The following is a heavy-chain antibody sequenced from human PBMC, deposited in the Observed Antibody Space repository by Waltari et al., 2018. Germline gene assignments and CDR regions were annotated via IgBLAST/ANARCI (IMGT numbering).Heavy chain of an antibody. V-gene: IGHV1-69*05. J-gene: IGHJ3*02. D-gene: IGHD3-10*01. CDR1: GGTFSSYA. CDR2: IIPIFGTA. CDR3: ARDIRGRLNYYGSGSYAFDI. Sequence: QVQLVQSGAEVKKPGSSVKVSCKASGGTFSSYAISWVRQAPGQGLEWMGGIIPIFGTANYAQKFQGRVTITTDESKSTAYMELSSLRSEDTAVYYCARDIRGRLNYYGSGSYAFDIWGQGTMVTVSS.